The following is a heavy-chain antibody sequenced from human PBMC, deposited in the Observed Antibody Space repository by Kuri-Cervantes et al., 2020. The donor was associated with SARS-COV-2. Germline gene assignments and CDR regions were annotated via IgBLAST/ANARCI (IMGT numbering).Heavy chain of an antibody. D-gene: IGHD3-3*01. V-gene: IGHV3-11*01. CDR2: ISSSGSTI. CDR3: ARALLSQASEYFDY. CDR1: GFTFSNAW. J-gene: IGHJ4*02. Sequence: GESLKIFFAASGFTFSNAWMNWVRQAPGKGLEWVSYISSSGSTIYYADSVKGRFTISRDNAKNSLYLQMNSLRAEDTAVYYCARALLSQASEYFDYWGQGTLVTVSS.